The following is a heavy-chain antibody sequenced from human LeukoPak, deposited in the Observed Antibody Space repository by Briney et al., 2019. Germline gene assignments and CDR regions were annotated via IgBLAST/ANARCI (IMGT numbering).Heavy chain of an antibody. Sequence: ASVKVSCKASAYTSPNYGITWVRQAPGRGLDWMGWISTYNGNTQYAQKFQGRVTMTTDTPTKTVYMELRSLRSNDTAVYYCALPAKGAFFYYYMEVWGKGTTVTVSS. J-gene: IGHJ6*03. CDR2: ISTYNGNT. CDR1: AYTSPNYG. V-gene: IGHV1-18*01. CDR3: ALPAKGAFFYYYMEV. D-gene: IGHD2-2*01.